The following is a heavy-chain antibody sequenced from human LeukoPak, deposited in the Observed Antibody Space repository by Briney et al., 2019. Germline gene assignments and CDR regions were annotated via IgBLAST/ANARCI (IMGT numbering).Heavy chain of an antibody. D-gene: IGHD3-10*01. Sequence: ASVKVSCKASGYTFTSYGISWVRQAPGQGLEWMGWISAYNGNTNYAQKLQGRGTMTTDTSTSTAYMELRSLRSDDTAVYYCARVGDSMVRGNNWFDPWGQGTLVTVSS. CDR3: ARVGDSMVRGNNWFDP. CDR1: GYTFTSYG. V-gene: IGHV1-18*01. J-gene: IGHJ5*02. CDR2: ISAYNGNT.